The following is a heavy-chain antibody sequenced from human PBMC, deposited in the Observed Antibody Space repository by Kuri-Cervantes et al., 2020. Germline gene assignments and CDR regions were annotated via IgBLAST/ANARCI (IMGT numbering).Heavy chain of an antibody. V-gene: IGHV4-59*13. Sequence: GSLRLSCTVSGGSISSYYWSWIRQPPGKGLEWIGYIYYSGSTNYNPSLKSRVTISVDTSKNQFSLKLSSVTAADTAVYYCASAVGMATTLDYWGQGTLVTVSS. J-gene: IGHJ4*02. CDR2: IYYSGST. CDR3: ASAVGMATTLDY. D-gene: IGHD5-12*01. CDR1: GGSISSYY.